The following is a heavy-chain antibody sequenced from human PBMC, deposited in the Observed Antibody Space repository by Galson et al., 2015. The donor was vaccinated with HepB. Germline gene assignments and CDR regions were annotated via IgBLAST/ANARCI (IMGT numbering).Heavy chain of an antibody. Sequence: SVKVSCKASGYTFTNYFIHWVRQAPGQGLEWMGLINPRSGRSGTTNYAQKFQGRVTVTGDTSTNTVYMELRSLTSEDTAVYYCAREDVGCSSCCPDYWGQGTLVTVSS. V-gene: IGHV1-46*01. J-gene: IGHJ4*02. D-gene: IGHD2-2*01. CDR1: GYTFTNYF. CDR3: AREDVGCSSCCPDY. CDR2: INPRSGRSGTT.